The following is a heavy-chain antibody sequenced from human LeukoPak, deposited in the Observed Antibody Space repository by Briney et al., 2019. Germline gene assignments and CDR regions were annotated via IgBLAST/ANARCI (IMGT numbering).Heavy chain of an antibody. J-gene: IGHJ4*02. V-gene: IGHV4-61*05. CDR1: GGSISSSSYY. Sequence: SETLSLTCTVSGGSISSSSYYWSWIRQPPGKGLEWIGEINHSGSSNYVASLKTRVTISVDTSKKQFFLNLRSVTAADTAVYYCARRRGPSYGYKSSFDYWGQGTLVTVSS. CDR2: INHSGSS. D-gene: IGHD5-18*01. CDR3: ARRRGPSYGYKSSFDY.